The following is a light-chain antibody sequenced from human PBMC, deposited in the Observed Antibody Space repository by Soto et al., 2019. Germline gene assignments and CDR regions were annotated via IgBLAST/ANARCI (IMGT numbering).Light chain of an antibody. CDR3: SSYTSRSTLVV. J-gene: IGLJ2*01. Sequence: QSVLTQPASVSGFLGQSITISCTGTSSDIGGYNYVSWYQQHPGKAPKLMIYEVSNRPSGVSNRFSGSKSGNTASLTISGLQAEDEADYYCSSYTSRSTLVVFGGGTKVTVL. V-gene: IGLV2-14*01. CDR1: SSDIGGYNY. CDR2: EVS.